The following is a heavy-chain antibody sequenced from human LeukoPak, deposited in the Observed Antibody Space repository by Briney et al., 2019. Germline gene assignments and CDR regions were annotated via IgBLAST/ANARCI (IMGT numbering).Heavy chain of an antibody. CDR3: APGASGSYYFGMDV. CDR1: GFTVSSNY. J-gene: IGHJ6*02. D-gene: IGHD1-26*01. V-gene: IGHV3-23*01. CDR2: ISGSGRST. Sequence: GGSLRLSCAASGFTVSSNYMSWVRQAPGKGLEWVSAISGSGRSTYYTDSVKGRFTISRDNSKNTVYLQMNSLRAEDTAVYYCAPGASGSYYFGMDVWGQGTTVTVSS.